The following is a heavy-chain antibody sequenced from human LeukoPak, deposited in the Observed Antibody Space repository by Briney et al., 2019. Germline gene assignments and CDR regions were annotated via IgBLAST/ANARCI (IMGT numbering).Heavy chain of an antibody. CDR2: INPSGGST. Sequence: ASVKVSCKASGYTFTSYYMHWVRQAPGQGLEWMGIINPSGGSTSYAQKFQGRVTMTRDTSTSTVYMELSSLRSEDTAVYYCATHPKGILTGYFGYFDYWGQGTLVTVSS. V-gene: IGHV1-46*01. D-gene: IGHD3-9*01. J-gene: IGHJ4*02. CDR1: GYTFTSYY. CDR3: ATHPKGILTGYFGYFDY.